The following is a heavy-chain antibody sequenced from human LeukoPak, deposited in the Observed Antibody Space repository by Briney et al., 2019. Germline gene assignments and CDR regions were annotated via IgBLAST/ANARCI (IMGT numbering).Heavy chain of an antibody. CDR2: ISSSSSTI. V-gene: IGHV3-48*03. Sequence: GGSLRLSCAASGFTFSSYEMNWVRQAPGKGLEWVSYISSSSSTIYYADSVRGRFSISRDNAKNSLYLQMNSLRAEDTAVYYCARGPSGYHNTGGQGTLVTVSS. D-gene: IGHD5-12*01. CDR1: GFTFSSYE. CDR3: ARGPSGYHNT. J-gene: IGHJ4*02.